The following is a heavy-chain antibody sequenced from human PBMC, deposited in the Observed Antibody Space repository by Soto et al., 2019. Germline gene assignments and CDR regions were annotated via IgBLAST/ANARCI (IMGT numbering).Heavy chain of an antibody. Sequence: PGESLKISCKGSGYSFTSYWIAWVRQVPGKGLEWMGVIYPGDSDTINSPPFQGQVTISVDKSISTAYLQWSTLKASDSAMYYCARQMKGDYYFDYWGQGTLVTVSS. CDR1: GYSFTSYW. V-gene: IGHV5-51*01. CDR2: IYPGDSDT. J-gene: IGHJ4*02. CDR3: ARQMKGDYYFDY. D-gene: IGHD3-10*01.